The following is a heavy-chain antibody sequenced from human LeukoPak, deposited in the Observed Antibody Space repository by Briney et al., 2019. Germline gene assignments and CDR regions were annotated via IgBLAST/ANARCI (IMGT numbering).Heavy chain of an antibody. CDR3: ARARRSGGITMIRGVKDRGWFDP. Sequence: GGSLRLSCAASGFTFSSYSMNWVRQAPGKGLEWVSSMTSSSSYISYADSVRGRFTVSRDNAKNSLYLQMNSLRTEDTAVYYCARARRSGGITMIRGVKDRGWFDPWGQGTLVTVSS. J-gene: IGHJ5*02. CDR2: MTSSSSYI. D-gene: IGHD3-10*01. CDR1: GFTFSSYS. V-gene: IGHV3-21*01.